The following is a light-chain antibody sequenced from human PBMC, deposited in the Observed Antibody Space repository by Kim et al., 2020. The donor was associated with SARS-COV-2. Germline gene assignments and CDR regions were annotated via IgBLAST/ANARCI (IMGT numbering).Light chain of an antibody. CDR2: DDN. CDR1: SGNLASEY. V-gene: IGLV6-57*02. Sequence: NTRTHSCAATSGNLASEYVQCYQLRPGSVPTPVIFDDNQRPSGVSDRFSGSFDSSSNSAFLTISGLKADDEADYYCQSYDSNTHWVFGGGTQLTVL. J-gene: IGLJ3*02. CDR3: QSYDSNTHWV.